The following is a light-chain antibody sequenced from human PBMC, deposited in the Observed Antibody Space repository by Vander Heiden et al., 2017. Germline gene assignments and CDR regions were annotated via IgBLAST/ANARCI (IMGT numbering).Light chain of an antibody. V-gene: IGLV2-23*02. J-gene: IGLJ2*01. Sequence: QSAPTQPAPVSGSPGQSITISCTGTDSDVGRYNLVSWYHQQPGKVPKLIIVEVSKRPSGVSHRFSGSRSAYTASLTSSGVQAEDEAYYCCCSYADTHLVFGGGTKVTVL. CDR3: CSYADTHLV. CDR1: DSDVGRYNL. CDR2: EVS.